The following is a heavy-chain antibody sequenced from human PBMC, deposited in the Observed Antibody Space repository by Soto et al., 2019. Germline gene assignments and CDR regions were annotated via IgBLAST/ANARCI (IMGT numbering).Heavy chain of an antibody. D-gene: IGHD2-2*01. CDR1: GYTFTSYD. CDR3: ATPIGYCSSTSFDY. V-gene: IGHV1-8*01. Sequence: ASVKVSCKASGYTFTSYDINWVRQATGQGLEWMGWMNPNSGNTGYAQKFQGRVTMTEDTSTDTAYMELSSLRSEDTAVYYCATPIGYCSSTSFDYWGQGTLVTVSS. CDR2: MNPNSGNT. J-gene: IGHJ4*02.